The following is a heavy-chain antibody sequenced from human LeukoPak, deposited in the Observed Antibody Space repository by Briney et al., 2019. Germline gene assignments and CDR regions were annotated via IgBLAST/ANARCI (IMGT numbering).Heavy chain of an antibody. CDR2: IKQDGSEK. D-gene: IGHD2-15*01. Sequence: GGSLRLSCAASGFTFSSYWMSWVRQAPGKGLEWVANIKQDGSEKYYVDSVKGRFTISRDNAKNSLYLQMNSLRAEDTAVYYCAREVVVVAATVYSYYGMDVWGQGTTVTVSS. CDR1: GFTFSSYW. V-gene: IGHV3-7*01. J-gene: IGHJ6*02. CDR3: AREVVVVAATVYSYYGMDV.